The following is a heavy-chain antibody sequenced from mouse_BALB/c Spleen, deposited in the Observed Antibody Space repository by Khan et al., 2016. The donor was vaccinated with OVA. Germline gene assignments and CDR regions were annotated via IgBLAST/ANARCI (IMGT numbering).Heavy chain of an antibody. CDR3: GCNRESYYFDD. V-gene: IGHV2-9*02. Sequence: VQLQESGPGLVAPSQSLSITCTVSGFSLTNYGVHWVRQPPGKGLEWLGIIWAGGSTNYNSALMSRLSISTDNSRSQVFLKMNSMQTDDTAMYFWGCNRESYYFDDWGEGTTLTVSS. D-gene: IGHD3-3*01. CDR2: IWAGGST. CDR1: GFSLTNYG. J-gene: IGHJ2*01.